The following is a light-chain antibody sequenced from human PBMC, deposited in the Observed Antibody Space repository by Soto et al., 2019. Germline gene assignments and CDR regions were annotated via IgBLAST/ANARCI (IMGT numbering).Light chain of an antibody. Sequence: QSVLTQPPSVSGSPGQSVTISCTGTSTSNIGSNYVYWYQQLPGTAPKLLIYRNNQRPSGVPDRFSGSKSGTSASLAISGLRSEDEADYYCAAWDDSLSGVVFGGGTQLTVL. CDR3: AAWDDSLSGVV. CDR2: RNN. V-gene: IGLV1-47*01. CDR1: STSNIGSNY. J-gene: IGLJ2*01.